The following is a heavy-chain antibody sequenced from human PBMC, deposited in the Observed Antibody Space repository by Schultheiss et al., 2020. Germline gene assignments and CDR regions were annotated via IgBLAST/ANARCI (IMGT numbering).Heavy chain of an antibody. J-gene: IGHJ6*03. CDR2: ISSSSSYI. CDR3: AREYCGGDCYSEGYYYYYYMDV. D-gene: IGHD2-21*02. CDR1: GFTFSSYS. V-gene: IGHV3-21*01. Sequence: GGSLRLSCAASGFTFSSYSMNWVRQAPGKGLEWVSSISSSSSYIYYADSVKGRFTISRDNAKNSLYLQMNSLRAEVTAVYYCAREYCGGDCYSEGYYYYYYMDVWGKGATVTVSS.